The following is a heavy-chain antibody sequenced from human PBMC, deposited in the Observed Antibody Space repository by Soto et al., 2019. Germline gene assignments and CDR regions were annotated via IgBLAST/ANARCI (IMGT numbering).Heavy chain of an antibody. V-gene: IGHV4-31*03. Sequence: PSETLSLTCTVSGDSISRNGYFWTWICQHPGKGLEWIGYIYYSGSSYYNPSLKSRVIISVDTSKNHFSLNLTAVTAADTAVYYCARGTMLRGPGYYYAMDVWGQGTTVTVSS. CDR1: GDSISRNGYF. J-gene: IGHJ6*02. CDR3: ARGTMLRGPGYYYAMDV. D-gene: IGHD3-10*01. CDR2: IYYSGSS.